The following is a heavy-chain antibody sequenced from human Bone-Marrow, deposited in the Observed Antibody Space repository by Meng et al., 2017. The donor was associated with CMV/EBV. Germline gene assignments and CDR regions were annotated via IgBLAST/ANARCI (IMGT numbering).Heavy chain of an antibody. CDR1: GFTFSSYG. Sequence: GESLKISCAASGFTFSSYGMHWVRQAPGKGLEWVAVISYDGSNKYYADSVKGRFTISRDNSKNTLYLQMNSLRAEDTAVYYCARDSKRGVPAAIYFQHWGQGTLVTVSS. J-gene: IGHJ1*01. CDR3: ARDSKRGVPAAIYFQH. V-gene: IGHV3-30*19. D-gene: IGHD2-2*01. CDR2: ISYDGSNK.